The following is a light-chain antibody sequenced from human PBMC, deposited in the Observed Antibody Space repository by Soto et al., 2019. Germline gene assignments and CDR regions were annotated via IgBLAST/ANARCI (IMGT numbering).Light chain of an antibody. V-gene: IGKV1-5*01. Sequence: DIQMTQSPSTLPAPVGDRVTITCRASQSISSWLAWYQQKPGKAPKLLIFDASSLESGTPSRFSGRRSGTQFTLTIDGLQPDDFATYFCQQYDNYKPLTFGGGTKVDIK. CDR2: DAS. CDR1: QSISSW. J-gene: IGKJ4*01. CDR3: QQYDNYKPLT.